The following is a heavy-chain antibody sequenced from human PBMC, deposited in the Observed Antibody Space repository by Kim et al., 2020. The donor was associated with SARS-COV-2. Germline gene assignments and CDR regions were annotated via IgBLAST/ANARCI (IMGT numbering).Heavy chain of an antibody. CDR2: GSSR. J-gene: IGHJ4*02. D-gene: IGHD3-16*01. CDR3: AREWGPDY. Sequence: GSSRYDADSVKGRFTISRDNAKNSLYLQMNSLRAEDTAVYYCAREWGPDYWGQGTLVTVSS. V-gene: IGHV3-48*03.